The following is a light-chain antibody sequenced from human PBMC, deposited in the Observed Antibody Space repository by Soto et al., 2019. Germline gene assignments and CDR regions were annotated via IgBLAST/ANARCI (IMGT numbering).Light chain of an antibody. Sequence: QSALTQPPSVSGSPGQSVTISCTGTSSDVGSYNRVSWYQQHPGTAPKLMIYEVSNRPSGVPDRFSGSKSGNTASLTISGLQAEDEDDYYCSSYTSSSTPVVFGGGTKVTVL. CDR2: EVS. CDR3: SSYTSSSTPVV. CDR1: SSDVGSYNR. V-gene: IGLV2-18*02. J-gene: IGLJ2*01.